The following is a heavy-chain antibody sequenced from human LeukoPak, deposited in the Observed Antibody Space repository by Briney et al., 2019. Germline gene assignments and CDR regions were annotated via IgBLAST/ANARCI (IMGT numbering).Heavy chain of an antibody. Sequence: SETLSLTCTVSGASINSYYWSWIRQPPGKGLEWIGYIYYSGTTSYNPSLKTRVTISIDTSKNHFFLKLSSVTAADTAVYYCARVLRPMASQYYCDYGAQETLVSVSS. J-gene: IGHJ4*02. CDR3: ARVLRPMASQYYCDY. CDR1: GASINSYY. D-gene: IGHD3-10*01. V-gene: IGHV4-59*01. CDR2: IYYSGTT.